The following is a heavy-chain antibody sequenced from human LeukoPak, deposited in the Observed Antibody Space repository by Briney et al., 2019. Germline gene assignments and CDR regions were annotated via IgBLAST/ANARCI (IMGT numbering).Heavy chain of an antibody. Sequence: GGSLRLSCAASGLTFSSYGMSWVRQAPGKGLEWVSGISGSGDTTDYADSVRGRFTISRDNSKNTLYLQMNSLRADDTAIYYCAKGRGYSYTEIDYWGQGTLVTVSS. J-gene: IGHJ4*02. CDR3: AKGRGYSYTEIDY. CDR2: ISGSGDTT. D-gene: IGHD5-18*01. V-gene: IGHV3-23*01. CDR1: GLTFSSYG.